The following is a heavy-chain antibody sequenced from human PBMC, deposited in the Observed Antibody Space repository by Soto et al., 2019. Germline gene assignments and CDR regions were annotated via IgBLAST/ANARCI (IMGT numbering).Heavy chain of an antibody. CDR2: INHSGST. CDR3: ARSRYYYGSGSYRRDFDY. Sequence: PSETLSLTCAVYGGSFSGYYWSWIRQPPGKGLEWIGEINHSGSTNYNPSLKSRVTISVDTSKNQFSLKLSSVTAADTAVYYCARSRYYYGSGSYRRDFDYWGQGTLVTVSS. J-gene: IGHJ4*02. V-gene: IGHV4-34*01. CDR1: GGSFSGYY. D-gene: IGHD3-10*01.